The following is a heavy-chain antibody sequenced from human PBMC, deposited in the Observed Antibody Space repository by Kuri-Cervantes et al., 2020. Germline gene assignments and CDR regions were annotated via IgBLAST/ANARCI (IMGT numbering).Heavy chain of an antibody. J-gene: IGHJ2*01. CDR3: ARGRMTITMIVVEYWYFDL. CDR1: DYTFSRYD. CDR2: ISAHNGNM. Sequence: ASVKVSCKAPDYTFSRYDVSWVRQVPGQGLEWMGWISAHNGNMNYAQRLQGRVTMTTNTSTSTAYMELSSLRSEDTAVYYCARGRMTITMIVVEYWYFDLWGRGTLVTVSS. V-gene: IGHV1-18*01. D-gene: IGHD3-22*01.